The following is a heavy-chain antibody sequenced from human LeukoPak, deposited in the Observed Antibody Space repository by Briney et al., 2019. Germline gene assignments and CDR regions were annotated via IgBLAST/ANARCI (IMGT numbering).Heavy chain of an antibody. V-gene: IGHV1-2*02. CDR3: AREHSNGYYFDAFDI. CDR2: INPNSGGT. D-gene: IGHD3-22*01. J-gene: IGHJ3*02. Sequence: GASVKVSCKASGYTFTSYGISWVRQAPGQGLEWMGWINPNSGGTNYAQKFQGRVTMTRDTSISTAYMELSRLRFDDTAVYYCAREHSNGYYFDAFDIWGQGTMVTVSS. CDR1: GYTFTSYG.